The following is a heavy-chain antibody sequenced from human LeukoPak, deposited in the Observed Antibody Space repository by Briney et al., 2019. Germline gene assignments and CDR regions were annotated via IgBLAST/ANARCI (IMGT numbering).Heavy chain of an antibody. D-gene: IGHD3-16*01. CDR3: ARALGGDDAFDI. CDR1: GYTFTGYY. CDR2: INPNSGGT. J-gene: IGHJ3*02. Sequence: ASVKVSCKASGYTFTGYYMHWVRQAPGQGLEWMGWINPNSGGTNYAQKFQGRVTMTRDTSISTAYMELSRLRSDDTAVYYCARALGGDDAFDIWGQGTMVTVSS. V-gene: IGHV1-2*02.